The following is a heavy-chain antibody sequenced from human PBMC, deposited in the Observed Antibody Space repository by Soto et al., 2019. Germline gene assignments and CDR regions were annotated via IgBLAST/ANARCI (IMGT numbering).Heavy chain of an antibody. Sequence: EVQLVESGGGLVQPGGSLRLSCAASGFTFSSSHMIWVRQAPGKGLEWVSYISSSSSTIYYADSVKGRFTISRDTARSSLYLQMNSLRDEDTAVYYWARHNNDGDIRRLDYWGQGTLVTVSS. CDR3: ARHNNDGDIRRLDY. D-gene: IGHD2-21*01. CDR1: GFTFSSSH. CDR2: ISSSSSTI. V-gene: IGHV3-48*02. J-gene: IGHJ4*02.